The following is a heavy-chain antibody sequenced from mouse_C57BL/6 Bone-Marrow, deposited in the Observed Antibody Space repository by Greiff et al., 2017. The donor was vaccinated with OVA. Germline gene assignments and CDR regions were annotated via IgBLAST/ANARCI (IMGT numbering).Heavy chain of an antibody. Sequence: VQVVESGAELVRPGASVTLSCKASGYTFTDYEMHWVKQTPVHGLEWIGAIDPETGGTAYNQKFKGKAILTADKSSSTAYMELRSLTSEDSAVYYCTRGWGCLDYWGQGTTLTVSS. CDR2: IDPETGGT. CDR1: GYTFTDYE. V-gene: IGHV1-15*01. D-gene: IGHD2-3*01. J-gene: IGHJ2*01. CDR3: TRGWGCLDY.